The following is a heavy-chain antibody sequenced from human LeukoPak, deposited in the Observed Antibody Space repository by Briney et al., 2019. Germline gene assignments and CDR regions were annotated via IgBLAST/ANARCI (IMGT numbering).Heavy chain of an antibody. CDR2: IYPGDSDT. Sequence: PGESLKISCKGSGYRFTSYWIGWVRQMPGKGLEWMAIIYPGDSDTRYSPSFQGQVTISADKSTSTAYLQWSSMEATSTAMYYCARGYGTNQAHFDYWGQGTLVTVSS. J-gene: IGHJ4*02. D-gene: IGHD1-14*01. V-gene: IGHV5-51*01. CDR1: GYRFTSYW. CDR3: ARGYGTNQAHFDY.